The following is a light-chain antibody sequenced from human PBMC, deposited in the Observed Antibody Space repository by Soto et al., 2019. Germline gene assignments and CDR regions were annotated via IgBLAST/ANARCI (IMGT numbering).Light chain of an antibody. CDR2: GDS. V-gene: IGLV1-40*01. CDR1: GSNIGAGYD. Sequence: QSVLTQPPSVSGAPGQRVTISCTGSGSNIGAGYDVHWYQHRPGTAPKLLVFGDSHRPSGVPDRFSGSKSGTSASLAITGLQAEDEGDYSCQSYDSTLDARYVFGTGTQLTVL. CDR3: QSYDSTLDARYV. J-gene: IGLJ1*01.